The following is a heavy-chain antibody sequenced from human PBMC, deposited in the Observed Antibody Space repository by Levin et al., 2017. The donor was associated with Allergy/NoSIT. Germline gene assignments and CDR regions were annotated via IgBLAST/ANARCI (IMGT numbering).Heavy chain of an antibody. J-gene: IGHJ6*02. CDR2: ISVHNGNT. D-gene: IGHD3-3*01. Sequence: ASVKVSCKASGFPFINYGVTWLRQAPRQGLEWMGWISVHNGNTKYAEKFQGRVSLTTDTSSSTAYMELRSLRSDDTAVYYCARDCRRATVLGVAIPYYGLDVWGQGTTVTVSS. V-gene: IGHV1-18*01. CDR1: GFPFINYG. CDR3: ARDCRRATVLGVAIPYYGLDV.